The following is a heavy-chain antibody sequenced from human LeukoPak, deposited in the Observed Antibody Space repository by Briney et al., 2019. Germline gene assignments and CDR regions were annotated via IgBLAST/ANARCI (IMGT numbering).Heavy chain of an antibody. Sequence: GGSLRLSCAASGFTFSTYWMHWVRQAPGKGLVWVSRISTDGTSTNYADSVKGRFTISRDNGNNTLYLQMNSLRAEDTEVSYCARTIGSKNAFDIWGEGTMVTVSS. V-gene: IGHV3-74*01. CDR1: GFTFSTYW. D-gene: IGHD3-9*01. J-gene: IGHJ3*02. CDR3: ARTIGSKNAFDI. CDR2: ISTDGTST.